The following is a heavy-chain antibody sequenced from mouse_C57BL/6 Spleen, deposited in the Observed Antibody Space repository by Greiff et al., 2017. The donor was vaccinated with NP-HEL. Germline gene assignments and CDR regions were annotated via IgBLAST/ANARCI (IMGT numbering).Heavy chain of an antibody. D-gene: IGHD1-2*01. V-gene: IGHV1-64*01. CDR2: IHPNSGST. CDR3: ARSDTTAPYWYFDV. CDR1: GYTFTSYW. J-gene: IGHJ1*03. Sequence: QVQLQQPGAELVKPGASVKLSCKASGYTFTSYWMHWVKQRPGQGLEWIGMIHPNSGSTNYNEKFKSKATLTVDKSSSTAYMQLSSLTSEDSAVYYCARSDTTAPYWYFDVWGTGTTVTVSS.